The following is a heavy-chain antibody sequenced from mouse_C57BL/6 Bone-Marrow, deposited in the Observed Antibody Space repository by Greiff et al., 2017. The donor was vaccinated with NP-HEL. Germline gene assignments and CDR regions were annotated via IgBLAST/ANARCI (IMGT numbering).Heavy chain of an antibody. V-gene: IGHV1-26*01. CDR2: INPNNGGT. CDR1: GYTFTDYY. CDR3: AGAYYDYWLAY. J-gene: IGHJ3*01. D-gene: IGHD2-4*01. Sequence: EVQLQQSGPELVKPGASVKISCKASGYTFTDYYMNWVKQSHGKSLEWIGDINPNNGGTSYNQKFKGKATLTVDKSSSTAYMELRSLTSEDSAVYYCAGAYYDYWLAYWGQGTLVTVSA.